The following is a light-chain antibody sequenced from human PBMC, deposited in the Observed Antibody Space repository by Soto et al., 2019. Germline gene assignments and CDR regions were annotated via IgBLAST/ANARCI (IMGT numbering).Light chain of an antibody. CDR2: AAS. CDR3: QQSYSTPRT. V-gene: IGKV1-39*01. J-gene: IGKJ1*01. CDR1: QSISRW. Sequence: DIQVTHSPRSLSASSGYTVTITPRASQSISRWLAWYQQKPGKAPKPLTYAASSLQSGVPSRFSGSGSGTDFTLTISSLQPEDFATYYCQQSYSTPRTFGQGTIVDI.